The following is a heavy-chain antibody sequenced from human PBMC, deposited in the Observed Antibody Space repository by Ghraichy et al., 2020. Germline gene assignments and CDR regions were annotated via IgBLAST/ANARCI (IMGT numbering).Heavy chain of an antibody. Sequence: DSVKVSCKASGYTFTSYGISWVRQAPGQGLEWMGWISVYSGNANYAQKLQGRVTLTTDTSTSTAYMELRSLRSDDTAVYYCARDWDYEFDYWGQGTLVTVSS. J-gene: IGHJ4*02. CDR3: ARDWDYEFDY. CDR2: ISVYSGNA. CDR1: GYTFTSYG. V-gene: IGHV1-18*01. D-gene: IGHD1-7*01.